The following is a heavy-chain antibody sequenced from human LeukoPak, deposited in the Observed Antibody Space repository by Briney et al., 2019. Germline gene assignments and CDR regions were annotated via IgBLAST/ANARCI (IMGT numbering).Heavy chain of an antibody. CDR3: ARVGDYGDYGFDY. Sequence: GGSLRLSCAAPGFTFSSYSMNWVRQAPGKGLEWVSSISSSSSYIYYADSVKGRFTISRDNAKNSLYLQMNSLRAEDTAVYYCARVGDYGDYGFDYWGQGTLVTVSS. CDR1: GFTFSSYS. J-gene: IGHJ4*02. CDR2: ISSSSSYI. D-gene: IGHD4-17*01. V-gene: IGHV3-21*01.